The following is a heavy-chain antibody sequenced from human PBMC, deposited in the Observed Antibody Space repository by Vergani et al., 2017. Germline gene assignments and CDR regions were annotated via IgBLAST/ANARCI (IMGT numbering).Heavy chain of an antibody. V-gene: IGHV3-73*02. CDR2: IRDKDYNYAT. D-gene: IGHD3/OR15-3a*01. J-gene: IGHJ6*04. CDR3: FFDFWAGFDSGDV. CDR1: GFTFTDSA. Sequence: EVQLVGSGGGLVQPGESLKLSCATSGFTFTDSAIHWVRQTSGKGLEWIGRIRDKDYNYATVYAVSVKGRFIISRDDLKKTAYLQMNGLTTEDTAVYYCFFDFWAGFDSGDVWGKGTTVTVSS.